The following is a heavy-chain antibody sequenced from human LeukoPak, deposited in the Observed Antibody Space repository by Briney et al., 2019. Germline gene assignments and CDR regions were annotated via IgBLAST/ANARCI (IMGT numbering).Heavy chain of an antibody. CDR2: INHSGST. Sequence: SETLSLTCAGYGGSFSGYYWSWIRQPPGKGLEWIGEINHSGSTNYNPSLKSRVTISVDTSKNQFSLKLSSVTAADTAVYYCARPPVRYSSGWYENWGQGTLVTVSS. J-gene: IGHJ4*02. V-gene: IGHV4-34*01. CDR3: ARPPVRYSSGWYEN. D-gene: IGHD6-19*01. CDR1: GGSFSGYY.